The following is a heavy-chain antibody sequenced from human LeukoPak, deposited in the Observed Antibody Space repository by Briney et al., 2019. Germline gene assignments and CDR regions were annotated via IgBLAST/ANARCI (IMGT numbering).Heavy chain of an antibody. D-gene: IGHD2-15*01. CDR1: GGSVSSGLNK. J-gene: IGHJ5*02. CDR2: ISYSGSA. Sequence: PTETLSLTCTVSGGSVSSGLNKWSWIRQPPGKELEWIVDISYSGSASYNPSLRSRVTISLDTSTNQFSLTLGSVTAADTDVYYCAREAECSGGSCYSYGWFDPWGQGTQVIVSS. V-gene: IGHV4-61*01. CDR3: AREAECSGGSCYSYGWFDP.